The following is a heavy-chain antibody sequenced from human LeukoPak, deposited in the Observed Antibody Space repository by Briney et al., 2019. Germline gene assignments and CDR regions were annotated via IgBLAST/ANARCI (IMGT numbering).Heavy chain of an antibody. CDR3: ATGSIVVVPTEYYYMDV. J-gene: IGHJ6*03. CDR1: GYTLTELS. D-gene: IGHD2-2*01. Sequence: ASVKVSCKVSGYTLTELSMHWVRQAPGKGLEWMGGFDPEDGETIYAQKFQGRVTMTEDTSIDTAYMELSSLRSEDTAVYYCATGSIVVVPTEYYYMDVWGKGTTVTVSS. CDR2: FDPEDGET. V-gene: IGHV1-24*01.